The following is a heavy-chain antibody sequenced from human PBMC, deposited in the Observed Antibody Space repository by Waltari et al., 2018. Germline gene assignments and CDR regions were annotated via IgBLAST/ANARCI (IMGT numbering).Heavy chain of an antibody. Sequence: QVQLQESGPGLVKPSETLSLTCTVSGGSISSHYWSWIRQPPGKGLEWIGYIYYSGSTNYNPSLKSRVTISVDTSKNQFSLKLSSVTAADTAVYYCAREGSRSHWFDPWGQGTLVTVSS. CDR1: GGSISSHY. CDR3: AREGSRSHWFDP. J-gene: IGHJ5*02. V-gene: IGHV4-59*11. CDR2: IYYSGST.